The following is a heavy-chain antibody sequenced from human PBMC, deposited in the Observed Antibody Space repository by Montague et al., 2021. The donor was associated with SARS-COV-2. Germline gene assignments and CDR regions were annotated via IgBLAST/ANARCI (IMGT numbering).Heavy chain of an antibody. Sequence: SETLSLTCTVSGVSVTDHYWSWIRQPPGKGLEWVGDVLYNKGTNFNPSLKSRVAISVDTSKNQFSLRLTSVTAADTAFYYGVRHPHYDGLNGPPDFWDQGTLVTVSS. CDR1: GVSVTDHY. CDR2: VLYNKGT. D-gene: IGHD3-9*01. V-gene: IGHV4-59*08. CDR3: VRHPHYDGLNGPPDF. J-gene: IGHJ4*02.